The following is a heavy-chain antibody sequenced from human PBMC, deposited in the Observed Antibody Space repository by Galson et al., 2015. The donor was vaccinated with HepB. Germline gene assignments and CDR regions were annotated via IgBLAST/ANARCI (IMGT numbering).Heavy chain of an antibody. CDR3: ARDAFSYSKAPTSTYWYFDL. J-gene: IGHJ2*01. CDR1: GFTFSDYY. V-gene: IGHV3-11*01. D-gene: IGHD1-26*01. Sequence: SLRLSCAASGFTFSDYYMSWIRQAPGKGLEWVSYISSSGSTIYYADSVKGRFTISRDNAKNSVYLQMNSLRAEDTAVYYCARDAFSYSKAPTSTYWYFDLWGRGTLVTVSS. CDR2: ISSSGSTI.